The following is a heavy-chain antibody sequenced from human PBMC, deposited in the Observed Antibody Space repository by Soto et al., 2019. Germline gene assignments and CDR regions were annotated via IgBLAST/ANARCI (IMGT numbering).Heavy chain of an antibody. CDR3: VSQRTSVLTQAYFDY. Sequence: PSETLSLTCSVSGGSITSGRSSWNWIRQPPGQGLEWIAYIYHSGSTYYNPSLKSRVTISVDTSKNQFSLNLNSVTASDTAVYFCVSQRTSVLTQAYFDYWGPGALVTVSS. D-gene: IGHD2-8*01. CDR1: GGSITSGRSS. CDR2: IYHSGST. J-gene: IGHJ4*02. V-gene: IGHV4-30-2*01.